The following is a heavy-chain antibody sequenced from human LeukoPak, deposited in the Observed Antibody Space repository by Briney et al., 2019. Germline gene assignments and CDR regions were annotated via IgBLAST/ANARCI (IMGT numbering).Heavy chain of an antibody. Sequence: ASETLSLTCAVYGGSFSGYYWSWIRQPPGKGLEWIGEINHSGSTNYNPSLKSRVTISVDTSKNQFSLKLSSVTAADTAVYYCARGLSYYDSSGYYYDGMDYWGQGTLVTVSS. J-gene: IGHJ4*02. CDR3: ARGLSYYDSSGYYYDGMDY. D-gene: IGHD3-22*01. V-gene: IGHV4-34*01. CDR1: GGSFSGYY. CDR2: INHSGST.